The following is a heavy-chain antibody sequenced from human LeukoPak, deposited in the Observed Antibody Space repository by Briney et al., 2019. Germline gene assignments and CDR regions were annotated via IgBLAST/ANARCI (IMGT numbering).Heavy chain of an antibody. V-gene: IGHV3-74*01. D-gene: IGHD6-25*01. J-gene: IGHJ4*02. Sequence: PGGSLRLSCAASGFTFSDSWMHWVRQAPGKGPEWLSRTSKDGTDTVYADSAKGRLTASRDNAKNTVYLELTNLRPDDTALYYCAGGGYSGSYYRFSWGRGTLVTVAS. CDR1: GFTFSDSW. CDR2: TSKDGTDT. CDR3: AGGGYSGSYYRFS.